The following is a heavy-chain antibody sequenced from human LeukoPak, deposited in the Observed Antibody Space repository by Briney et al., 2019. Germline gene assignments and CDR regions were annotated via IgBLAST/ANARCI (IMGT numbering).Heavy chain of an antibody. CDR3: ARGGSSWYLDDAFDI. D-gene: IGHD6-13*01. Sequence: GGSLRLSCAASGFTFSSYSMNWVRQAPGKGLEWVSSISSSSSYIYYADSVKGRLTISRDNAKNSLYLQMNSLRAEDTAVYYCARGGSSWYLDDAFDIWGQGTMVTVSS. CDR1: GFTFSSYS. J-gene: IGHJ3*02. CDR2: ISSSSSYI. V-gene: IGHV3-21*01.